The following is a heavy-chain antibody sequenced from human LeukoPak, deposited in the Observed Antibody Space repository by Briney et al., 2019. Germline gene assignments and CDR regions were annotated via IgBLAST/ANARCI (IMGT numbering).Heavy chain of an antibody. D-gene: IGHD5-24*01. V-gene: IGHV1-69*04. CDR1: GGTFSSYA. CDR3: ARVEMATLRGPFDY. Sequence: SVKVSCKASGGTFSSYAISWVRQAPGQGLEWMGRIIPIFGIANYGQKFQGRVTITADKSTSTAYMELSSLRSEDTAVYYCARVEMATLRGPFDYWGQGTLVTVSS. CDR2: IIPIFGIA. J-gene: IGHJ4*02.